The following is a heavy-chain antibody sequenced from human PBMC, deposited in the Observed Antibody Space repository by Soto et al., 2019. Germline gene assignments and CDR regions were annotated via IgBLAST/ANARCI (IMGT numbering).Heavy chain of an antibody. J-gene: IGHJ6*02. Sequence: TGGSLRLSCTTSGFTFSDYYMTWVRQAPGKGLEWISYMSGSGDAIYYADSVKGRFTISRDNAKNSLHLEMNSLRVEDTAMYYCVRGNFYYGMDVWGQGTTVTVSS. CDR3: VRGNFYYGMDV. CDR2: MSGSGDAI. CDR1: GFTFSDYY. V-gene: IGHV3-11*01.